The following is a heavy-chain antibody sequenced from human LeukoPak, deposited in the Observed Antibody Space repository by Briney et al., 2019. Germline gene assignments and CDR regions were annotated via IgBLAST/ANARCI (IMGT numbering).Heavy chain of an antibody. V-gene: IGHV1-24*01. D-gene: IGHD1-26*01. CDR1: GYTVTEIS. CDR2: FDPEDGET. J-gene: IGHJ6*02. Sequence: ASVKVSCKVSGYTVTEISIHWVRQAPGKGLEWMGGFDPEDGETIYAQKFQGRVTMTEDTSTDTAYMELSSLRSEDTAVYYCATGGSAASLMDVWGQGTTVTVSS. CDR3: ATGGSAASLMDV.